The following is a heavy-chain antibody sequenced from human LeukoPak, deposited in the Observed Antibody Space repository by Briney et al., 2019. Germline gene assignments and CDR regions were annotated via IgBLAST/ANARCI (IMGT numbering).Heavy chain of an antibody. Sequence: GGFLRLSCTVSGFTVTSTHMDWVRQAPGKGPEWVALIYDDGGTVYADSVKGRFTISRDNSKNMVYLQMNSLRPEDSAVYYCARDRAGRRSSWVEFDLWGQGTLDTVSS. D-gene: IGHD3-10*01. V-gene: IGHV3-53*05. J-gene: IGHJ5*02. CDR2: IYDDGGT. CDR3: ARDRAGRRSSWVEFDL. CDR1: GFTVTSTH.